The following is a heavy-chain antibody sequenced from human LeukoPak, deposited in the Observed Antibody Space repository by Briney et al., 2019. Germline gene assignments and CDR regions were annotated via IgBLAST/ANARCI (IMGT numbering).Heavy chain of an antibody. V-gene: IGHV3-23*01. CDR1: GFILRSYA. J-gene: IGHJ4*02. CDR2: LGISGDYA. D-gene: IGHD3-9*01. CDR3: ARGGGGNSDFLTPYTGASLSFDY. Sequence: GGSLRLSCVASGFILRSYAMSWVRQAPGKGLQWVSSLGISGDYAWYAGSVKGRFTISRDSSKNTLYLQMNYLGADDTAVYYCARGGGGNSDFLTPYTGASLSFDYWGQGALVTVSS.